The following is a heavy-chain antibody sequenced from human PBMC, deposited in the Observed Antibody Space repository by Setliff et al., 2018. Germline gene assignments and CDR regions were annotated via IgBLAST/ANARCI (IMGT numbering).Heavy chain of an antibody. J-gene: IGHJ3*02. V-gene: IGHV3-74*01. CDR3: AKDLKNDYDSSGYPDALDI. D-gene: IGHD3-22*01. CDR2: INSDGSGT. CDR1: GFTFNTYW. Sequence: HPGGSLRLSCAASGFTFNTYWMHWVRQAPGKGLVWFSHINSDGSGTSYADSVKGRFTISRDNAKNTLELQMKSLRAEDTAVYYCAKDLKNDYDSSGYPDALDIWGQGTMVTVSS.